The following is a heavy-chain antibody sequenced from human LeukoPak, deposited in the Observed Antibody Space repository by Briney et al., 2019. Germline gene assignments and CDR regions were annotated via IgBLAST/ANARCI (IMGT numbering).Heavy chain of an antibody. V-gene: IGHV3-30*18. CDR3: AKDGIAVAGTPYFDY. Sequence: GRSLRLSCAASGFSFSSYGMHWVRQAPGKGLEWVAVISYDGSNKYYADSVKGRFTISRDNSKNTLYLQMNSLRAEDTAVYYCAKDGIAVAGTPYFDYWGQGTLVTVSS. CDR2: ISYDGSNK. J-gene: IGHJ4*02. CDR1: GFSFSSYG. D-gene: IGHD6-19*01.